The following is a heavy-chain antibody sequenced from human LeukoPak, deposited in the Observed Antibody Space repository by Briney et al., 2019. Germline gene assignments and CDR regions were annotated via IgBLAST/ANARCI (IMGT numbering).Heavy chain of an antibody. V-gene: IGHV4-61*08. CDR2: IYYSGST. CDR3: ARGYCGGDCYIDY. Sequence: SQTLSLTCTVSGGSISSGGYYWSWIRQHPGKGLEWIGYIYYSGSTNYNPSLKSRVTISVDTSKNQFSLKLSSVTAADTAVYYCARGYCGGDCYIDYWGQGTLVTVSS. J-gene: IGHJ4*02. D-gene: IGHD2-21*02. CDR1: GGSISSGGYY.